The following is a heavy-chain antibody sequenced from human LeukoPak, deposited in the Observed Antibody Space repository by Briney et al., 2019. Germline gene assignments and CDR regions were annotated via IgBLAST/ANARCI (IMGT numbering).Heavy chain of an antibody. CDR1: GFTFSSYW. Sequence: LTGGSLRLSCAASGFTFSSYWMSWVRQAPGKGLEWVGRIRSKANSYATAYAASVKGRFTISRDDSKNTAYLQMNSLKTEDTAVYYCTTLTSVPDTAMMDVWGKGTTVTISS. CDR2: IRSKANSYAT. D-gene: IGHD5-18*01. CDR3: TTLTSVPDTAMMDV. V-gene: IGHV3-73*01. J-gene: IGHJ6*04.